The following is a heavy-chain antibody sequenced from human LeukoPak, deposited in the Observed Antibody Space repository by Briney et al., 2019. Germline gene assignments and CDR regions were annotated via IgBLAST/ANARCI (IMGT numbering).Heavy chain of an antibody. V-gene: IGHV5-51*01. CDR1: GYSFSDYW. J-gene: IGHJ6*02. D-gene: IGHD2-15*01. CDR3: ARQGLAGCVRGRCYTSFHYYGMDV. CDR2: IFPGDSDT. Sequence: GESLQISCKGSGYSFSDYWIGWVRQMPGKGLEWMGIIFPGDSDTRYSPSFQGQVTISVDKSISTVYLQWSSLQASDSALYYCARQGLAGCVRGRCYTSFHYYGMDVWGQETTVTVSS.